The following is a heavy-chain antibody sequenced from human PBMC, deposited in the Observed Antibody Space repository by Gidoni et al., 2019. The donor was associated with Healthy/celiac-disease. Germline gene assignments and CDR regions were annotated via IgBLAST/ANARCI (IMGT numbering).Heavy chain of an antibody. V-gene: IGHV1-69*01. CDR2: IIPIFGTA. D-gene: IGHD5-18*01. Sequence: QVQLVQSGAEVTKPGSSVQVSCNASGGTFRRYAISWGRQAPGQGLEWMGGIIPIFGTANDAQKFQGRVTITADESTSTAYRELSSRRSEDTAVYYCARDCSDTAMVLWFDPWGQGTLVTVSS. CDR3: ARDCSDTAMVLWFDP. J-gene: IGHJ5*02. CDR1: GGTFRRYA.